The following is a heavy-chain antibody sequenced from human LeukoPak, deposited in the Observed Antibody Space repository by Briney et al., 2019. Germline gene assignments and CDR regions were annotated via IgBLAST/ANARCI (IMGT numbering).Heavy chain of an antibody. J-gene: IGHJ5*02. CDR3: AKGGQDFDFWRFDL. CDR1: GFSFSYSA. CDR2: ISDTGGRT. V-gene: IGHV3-23*01. Sequence: PGGSLRLSCAASGFSFSYSAVSWVRHSPGEGLKWVSSISDTGGRTYYADSVKGRFTITRDNSKNTVNLQMNSLRAGDTARYYCAKGGQDFDFWRFDLWGQGILVIVSS. D-gene: IGHD3-3*01.